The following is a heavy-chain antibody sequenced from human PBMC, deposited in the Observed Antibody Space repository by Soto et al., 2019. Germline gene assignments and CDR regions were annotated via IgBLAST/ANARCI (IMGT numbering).Heavy chain of an antibody. CDR1: GFTFSTYA. D-gene: IGHD3-3*01. CDR2: ISGSGGST. V-gene: IGHV3-23*01. Sequence: GGSLRLSCAASGFTFSTYAMSWVRQAPGKGLEWVSAISGSGGSTYYADSVKGRFTISRDNSKNTLDVQMNSLRAEDTAVYYCAKALGGFFWSGELAMDVWGKGTTVTVSS. J-gene: IGHJ6*03. CDR3: AKALGGFFWSGELAMDV.